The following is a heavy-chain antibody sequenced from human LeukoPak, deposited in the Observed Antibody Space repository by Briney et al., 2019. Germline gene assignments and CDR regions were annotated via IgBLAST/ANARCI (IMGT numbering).Heavy chain of an antibody. CDR1: GGTISSYY. V-gene: IGHV4-59*08. Sequence: SETLSLTCTVSGGTISSYYWNWIRQPPGKGLEWIGYIDYTGTTKCNPSLKSRATLSVDMLKNQFSLKLTSVSAADTAVYYCARQNDFMVVPVDWGQGTLVTVSS. CDR2: IDYTGTT. CDR3: ARQNDFMVVPVD. D-gene: IGHD2-2*01. J-gene: IGHJ4*02.